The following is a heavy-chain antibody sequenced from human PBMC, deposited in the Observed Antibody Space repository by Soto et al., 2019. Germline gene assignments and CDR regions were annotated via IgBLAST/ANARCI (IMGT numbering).Heavy chain of an antibody. CDR2: ISAYNGNT. V-gene: IGHV1-18*01. J-gene: IGHJ4*02. D-gene: IGHD6-19*01. CDR3: ARVRPSLLSSGCRL. CDR1: GYTFTSYG. Sequence: ASVKGSCKASGYTFTSYGISWVRQAPGQGLEWMGWISAYNGNTNYAQKLQGRVTMTTDTSTSTAYMELRSLRSDDTAVYYCARVRPSLLSSGCRLWGQGTLVTVSS.